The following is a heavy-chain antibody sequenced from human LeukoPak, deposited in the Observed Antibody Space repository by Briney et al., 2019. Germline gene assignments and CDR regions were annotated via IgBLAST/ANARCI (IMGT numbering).Heavy chain of an antibody. J-gene: IGHJ4*02. D-gene: IGHD2-15*01. Sequence: GGSLRLSCAASGFTFSDYYMSWIRQAPGKGLEWVSYISSSGSTIYYADSVKGRFTISRDNAKNSLYLQMNSLRAEDTAVYYCAKDFVYCSGGSCYGLDYWGQGTLVTVSS. CDR3: AKDFVYCSGGSCYGLDY. V-gene: IGHV3-11*04. CDR1: GFTFSDYY. CDR2: ISSSGSTI.